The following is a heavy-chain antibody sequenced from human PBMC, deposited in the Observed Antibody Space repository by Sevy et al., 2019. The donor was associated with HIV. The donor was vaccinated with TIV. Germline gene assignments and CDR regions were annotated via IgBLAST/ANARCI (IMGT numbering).Heavy chain of an antibody. CDR3: ARDHAYCSGGSCYYYFDY. CDR1: GFTFSSYA. Sequence: GGSLRLSCAASGFTFSSYAMHWVRQAPGKGLEWVAVISYDGSNKYYAYSVKGRFTISRDNSKNTLYLQMNSLRAEDTAVYYCARDHAYCSGGSCYYYFDYWGQGTLVTVSS. D-gene: IGHD2-15*01. CDR2: ISYDGSNK. J-gene: IGHJ4*02. V-gene: IGHV3-30*04.